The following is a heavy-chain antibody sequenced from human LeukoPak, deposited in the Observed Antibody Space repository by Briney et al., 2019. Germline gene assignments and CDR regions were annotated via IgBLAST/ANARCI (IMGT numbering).Heavy chain of an antibody. D-gene: IGHD2-15*01. J-gene: IGHJ2*01. CDR3: TRRGVVAALHYWYFDL. Sequence: GGSLRLSCAASGFTFSGSAMHWVRQASAKGLEWVGRIRSKANSYATAYAASVKGRFTISRDDSKNTAYVQMNSLKTEDTAVYYCTRRGVVAALHYWYFDLWGRGTLVTVSS. CDR1: GFTFSGSA. V-gene: IGHV3-73*01. CDR2: IRSKANSYAT.